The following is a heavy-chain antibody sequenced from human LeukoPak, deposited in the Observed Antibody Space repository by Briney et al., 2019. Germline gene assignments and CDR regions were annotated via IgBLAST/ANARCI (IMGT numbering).Heavy chain of an antibody. CDR1: GGSFSGYY. CDR3: ARGPMVDYYDGSGYYYFDC. CDR2: INHSGST. V-gene: IGHV4-34*01. J-gene: IGHJ4*02. Sequence: SETLSLTCAVYGGSFSGYYWSWIRQPPGKGLEWIGGINHSGSTNYNPSLKSRVTISVDTSKNQFSLKLSSVTAADTAVYYCARGPMVDYYDGSGYYYFDCWGQGTLVTVSS. D-gene: IGHD3-22*01.